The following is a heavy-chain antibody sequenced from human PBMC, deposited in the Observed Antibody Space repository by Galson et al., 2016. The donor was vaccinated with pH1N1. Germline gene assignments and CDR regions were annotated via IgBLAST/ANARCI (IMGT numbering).Heavy chain of an antibody. CDR1: GYPFTANY. Sequence: SVKVSCKASGYPFTANYIHWVRQAPGQGLEWMGWINPDSGATNYAQKFQGRVTMTRDTSISTAYMELSRLTYDDTAIYYCARDRWRRGGNWFDPWGQGTPVTVSS. J-gene: IGHJ5*02. CDR2: INPDSGAT. V-gene: IGHV1-2*02. D-gene: IGHD5-24*01. CDR3: ARDRWRRGGNWFDP.